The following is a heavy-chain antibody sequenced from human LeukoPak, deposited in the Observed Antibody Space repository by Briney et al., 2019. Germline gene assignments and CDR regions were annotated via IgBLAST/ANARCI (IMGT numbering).Heavy chain of an antibody. CDR1: GFTVSSNY. CDR3: AISSTEES. CDR2: IYSDTST. J-gene: IGHJ5*02. V-gene: IGHV3-53*01. Sequence: GGSLRLSCAASGFTVSSNYMSWVRQAPGKGLEWVSVIYSDTSTYYADSVKGRFTISRDNSKNTMYLQMNSLRAEDTAVYYCAISSTEESWGQGALVTVSS. D-gene: IGHD2-2*01.